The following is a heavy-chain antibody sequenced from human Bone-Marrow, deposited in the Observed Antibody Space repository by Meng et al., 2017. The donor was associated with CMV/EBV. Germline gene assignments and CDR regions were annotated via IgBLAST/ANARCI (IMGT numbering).Heavy chain of an antibody. D-gene: IGHD3-10*01. J-gene: IGHJ6*02. CDR1: GYTFTRYY. V-gene: IGHV1-2*02. CDR2: INPNSGGT. Sequence: ASVKVSCKASGYTFTRYYMHWVRQAPGQGLEWMGWINPNSGGTNYAQKFQGRVTMTRDTSISTAYMELSRLRSDDTAVYYRARDRVTMGRGVGYHYYGMDVWGQGTTVTVSS. CDR3: ARDRVTMGRGVGYHYYGMDV.